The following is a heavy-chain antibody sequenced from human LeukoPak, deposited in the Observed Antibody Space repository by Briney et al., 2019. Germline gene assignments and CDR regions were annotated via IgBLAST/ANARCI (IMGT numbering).Heavy chain of an antibody. V-gene: IGHV3-21*01. D-gene: IGHD6-6*01. CDR3: ARGIEYSSSFDY. CDR1: GFTFSSYS. CDR2: ISSSSSYI. Sequence: GGSLRLSCAASGFTFSSYSMNWVRQAPGKGLEWVSSISSSSSYIYYADSVQGRFTISRDNAKNSLYRQMNSLRAEDTAVYYCARGIEYSSSFDYWGQGTLVTVSS. J-gene: IGHJ4*02.